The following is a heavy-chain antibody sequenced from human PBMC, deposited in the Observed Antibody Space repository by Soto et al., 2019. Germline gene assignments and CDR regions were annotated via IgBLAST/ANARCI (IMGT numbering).Heavy chain of an antibody. D-gene: IGHD3-10*01. CDR1: GFTLSDNY. V-gene: IGHV3-72*01. CDR2: TRNKANRYTT. CDR3: VRTSHYGSGTWNFDF. J-gene: IGHJ4*02. Sequence: VQLVESGGGLVQPGGSLRLSCAGSGFTLSDNYMDWVRQAPGKGLEWVGHTRNKANRYTTEYAASVKGRFTVSRDESMNSLHLQMNSLKTEDTAVYYCVRTSHYGSGTWNFDFWGQGTVVTVSS.